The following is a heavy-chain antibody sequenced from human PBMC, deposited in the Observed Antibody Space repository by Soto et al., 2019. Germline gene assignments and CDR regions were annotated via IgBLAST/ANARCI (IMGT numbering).Heavy chain of an antibody. D-gene: IGHD2-2*01. CDR3: AREGYCSSTSCYGSAFDI. CDR2: INPNSGGT. J-gene: IGHJ3*02. V-gene: IGHV1-2*04. Sequence: QVQLVQSGAEVKKPGASVKVSCKASGYTFTGYYMRWVRQAPGQGLEWMGWINPNSGGTNYAQKFQGWVTMTRDTSISTAYMELSRLRSDDTAVYYCAREGYCSSTSCYGSAFDIWGQGTMVTVSS. CDR1: GYTFTGYY.